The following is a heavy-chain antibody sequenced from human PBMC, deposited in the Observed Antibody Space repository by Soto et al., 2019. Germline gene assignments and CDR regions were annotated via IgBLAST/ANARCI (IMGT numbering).Heavy chain of an antibody. V-gene: IGHV3-23*01. Sequence: EVQLLESGGGLVQPGGSLRLSCAASGFTFSSYAMSWVRQAPGKGLEWVSAISGSGGSTYYADSVKGRFTISRDNSKNTLYLQMNSLRAEDTAVYYCAKTNNYDILTGYLHPDYWGQGTLVTVSS. CDR2: ISGSGGST. CDR1: GFTFSSYA. CDR3: AKTNNYDILTGYLHPDY. D-gene: IGHD3-9*01. J-gene: IGHJ4*02.